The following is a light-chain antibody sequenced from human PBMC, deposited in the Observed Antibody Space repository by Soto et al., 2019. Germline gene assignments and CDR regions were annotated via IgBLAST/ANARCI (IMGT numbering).Light chain of an antibody. Sequence: EIVLTQSPATLSLSPGERATLSCRASQSISNYLAWYQHKPGQAPRLLIYDASSRATGIAARFSGSGSGTDFTLTISSLEPEDVAVYFGQLRSNWPPTWTFGQGTKVEIK. CDR2: DAS. CDR1: QSISNY. CDR3: QLRSNWPPTWT. J-gene: IGKJ1*01. V-gene: IGKV3-11*01.